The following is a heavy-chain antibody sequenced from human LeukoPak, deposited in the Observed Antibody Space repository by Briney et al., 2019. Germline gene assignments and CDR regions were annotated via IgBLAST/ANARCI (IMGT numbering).Heavy chain of an antibody. V-gene: IGHV5-51*01. D-gene: IGHD3-3*01. CDR3: ARFSTYYDFWSGYPR. CDR1: GYSFTSYW. CDR2: IYPGDSDT. J-gene: IGHJ4*02. Sequence: GESLKISCKGSGYSFTSYWIGWVRQMPGKGLEWMGIIYPGDSDTRYSPSFQGQVTISADKSISTAYLQWSSLKASDTAMYYCARFSTYYDFWSGYPRWGQGTLVTVSS.